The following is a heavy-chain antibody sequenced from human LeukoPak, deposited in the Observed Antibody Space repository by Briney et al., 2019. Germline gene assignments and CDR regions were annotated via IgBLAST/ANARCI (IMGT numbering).Heavy chain of an antibody. V-gene: IGHV3-66*02. Sequence: GGSLRLSCAASGFTFSSNYMSWVRQAPGKGLEWVSVIYSGGSTYYADSVKGRFTISRDNSKNTLYLQMNSLRAEDTAVYYCARDPCGGDCFGWFDPWGQGTLVTVSS. CDR1: GFTFSSNY. J-gene: IGHJ5*02. D-gene: IGHD2-21*02. CDR3: ARDPCGGDCFGWFDP. CDR2: IYSGGST.